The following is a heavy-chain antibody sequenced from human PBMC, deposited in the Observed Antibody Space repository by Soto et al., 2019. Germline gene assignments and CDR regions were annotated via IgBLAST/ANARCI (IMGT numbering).Heavy chain of an antibody. CDR3: ARDLIGHGPTVVTWGYGMDV. V-gene: IGHV4-31*03. J-gene: IGHJ6*02. Sequence: PSETLSLTCTVSGGSISSGGYYWSGIGHHPGKGLEWIGYIYYSGITYYNPSLKSRVTISVDTSKNQFSLKLSSVTAADTAVYYCARDLIGHGPTVVTWGYGMDVWAQGTTVTVSS. D-gene: IGHD4-17*01. CDR1: GGSISSGGYY. CDR2: IYYSGIT.